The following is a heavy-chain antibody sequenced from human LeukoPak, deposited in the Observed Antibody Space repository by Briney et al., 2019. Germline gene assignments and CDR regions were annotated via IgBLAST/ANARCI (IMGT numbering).Heavy chain of an antibody. D-gene: IGHD4-23*01. CDR2: IKQDGSEK. V-gene: IGHV3-7*01. CDR1: GFTFSSNW. CDR3: ASRGYSNFYYYMDV. J-gene: IGHJ6*03. Sequence: GGSLRLSCSASGFTFSSNWMSWVRQAPGKGLEWVANIKQDGSEKYYVDSVKGRFTISRDNAKNSLYLQVNSLRAEDTAVYYCASRGYSNFYYYMDVWGKGTTVTVSS.